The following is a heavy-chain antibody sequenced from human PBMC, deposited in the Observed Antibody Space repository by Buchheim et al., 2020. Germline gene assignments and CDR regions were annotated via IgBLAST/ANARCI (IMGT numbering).Heavy chain of an antibody. Sequence: QVQLQESGPGLVKPSETLSLTCTVSGGSISSYYWSWIRQPPGKGLEWIGYIYYSGSTNYNPSLKSRVTISVDTSKNQFSLKLSSVTAADTAVYYCARGRFSGSFIDYWGQGTL. D-gene: IGHD1-26*01. V-gene: IGHV4-59*01. J-gene: IGHJ4*02. CDR2: IYYSGST. CDR1: GGSISSYY. CDR3: ARGRFSGSFIDY.